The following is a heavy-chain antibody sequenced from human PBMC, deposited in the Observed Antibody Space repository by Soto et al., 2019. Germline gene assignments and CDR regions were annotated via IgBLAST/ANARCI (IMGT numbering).Heavy chain of an antibody. CDR1: GGSISSYY. D-gene: IGHD6-19*01. CDR2: IYYSGST. CDR3: ARESRWLVRYFDY. Sequence: QVQLQESGPGLVKPSETLPLTCTVSGGSISSYYWSWIRQPPGKGLEWIGYIYYSGSTNYNPSLKSRVTISVDTSKNQFSLKLSSVTAADTAVYYCARESRWLVRYFDYWGQGTLVTVSS. J-gene: IGHJ4*02. V-gene: IGHV4-59*01.